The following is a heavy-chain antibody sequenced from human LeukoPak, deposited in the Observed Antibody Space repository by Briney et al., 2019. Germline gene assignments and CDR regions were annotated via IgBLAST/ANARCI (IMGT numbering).Heavy chain of an antibody. V-gene: IGHV4-4*07. J-gene: IGHJ6*03. Sequence: SETLSLTCTVSGGSISSYYWSWIRQPAGKGLEWIGRIYTTGSTNYNPSLKSRVTMSVDTSKNQFSLKLSSVTAADTAVYYCARACSSTSCLSGYYYYYYMDVWGKGTTVTVSS. CDR2: IYTTGST. CDR3: ARACSSTSCLSGYYYYYYMDV. CDR1: GGSISSYY. D-gene: IGHD2-2*01.